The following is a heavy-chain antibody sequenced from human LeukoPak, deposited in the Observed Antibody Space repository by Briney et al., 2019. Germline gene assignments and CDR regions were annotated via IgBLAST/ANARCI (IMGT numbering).Heavy chain of an antibody. J-gene: IGHJ4*02. V-gene: IGHV4-4*02. CDR1: GGSISSSNW. D-gene: IGHD3-10*01. CDR3: ARASFYGSGSYHLDY. CDR2: IYHSGST. Sequence: SGTLSLTCAVSGGSISSSNWWSWVRQPPGKGLEWIGEIYHSGSTNYNPSLKSRVTISVDKSKNQFSLKLSSVTAADTAVYYCARASFYGSGSYHLDYWGQGTLVTVSS.